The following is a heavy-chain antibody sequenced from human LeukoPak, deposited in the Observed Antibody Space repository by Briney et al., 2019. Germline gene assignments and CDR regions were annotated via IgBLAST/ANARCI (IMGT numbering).Heavy chain of an antibody. CDR3: ARGPVANYDFWSGYPYYFDY. CDR1: GGSFSGYY. D-gene: IGHD3-3*01. CDR2: INHSGST. J-gene: IGHJ4*02. Sequence: SETLSLTCAVYGGSFSGYYWSWIRQPPGKGLEWIGEINHSGSTNYNPSLKSRVTISVDTSKNQFSLKLSSVTAADTAVYYCARGPVANYDFWSGYPYYFDYWGQGTLVTVSS. V-gene: IGHV4-34*01.